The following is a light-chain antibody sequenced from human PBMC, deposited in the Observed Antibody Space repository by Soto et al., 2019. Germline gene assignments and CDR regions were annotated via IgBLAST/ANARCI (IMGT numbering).Light chain of an antibody. CDR3: SSYTSSNTQV. V-gene: IGLV2-14*03. J-gene: IGLJ2*01. CDR2: DVS. Sequence: QSVLTQPASVSGSPGQSITVSCIGTSSDIGGYNYVSWYQQHPGRAPKLMIHDVSNRPSGVSDRFSGSKSGNTASPTISGLQVDDEAYYYCSSYTSSNTQVFGGGTKLTVL. CDR1: SSDIGGYNY.